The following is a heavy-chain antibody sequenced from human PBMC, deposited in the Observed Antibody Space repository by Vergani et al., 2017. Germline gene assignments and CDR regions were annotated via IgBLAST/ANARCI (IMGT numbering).Heavy chain of an antibody. D-gene: IGHD2/OR15-2a*01. CDR3: ARLSLYDADY. J-gene: IGHJ4*02. Sequence: QVQLQQWGAGLLKPSETLSLTCAVYGGSFSGYYWSWIRQPPGKGLEWIGSIYYSGSTYYNPSLKSRVTISVDTSKNQFSLKLSSVTAADTAVYYCARLSLYDADYWGQGTLVTVSS. CDR1: GGSFSGYY. V-gene: IGHV4-34*01. CDR2: IYYSGST.